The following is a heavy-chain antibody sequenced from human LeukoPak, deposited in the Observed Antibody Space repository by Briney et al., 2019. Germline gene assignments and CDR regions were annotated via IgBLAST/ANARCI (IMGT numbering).Heavy chain of an antibody. V-gene: IGHV4-39*01. CDR2: IYYSGST. CDR3: ATVARGNSGFRVDY. D-gene: IGHD4-23*01. Sequence: SETLSLTCTVSGGSFSTTSYYWGWIRQPPGKGLEWIGSIYYSGSTYYNPSLQSRVTISVDTSKNQFSLKLSSVTAADTAVYYCATVARGNSGFRVDYWGQGTLVTVSS. J-gene: IGHJ4*02. CDR1: GGSFSTTSYY.